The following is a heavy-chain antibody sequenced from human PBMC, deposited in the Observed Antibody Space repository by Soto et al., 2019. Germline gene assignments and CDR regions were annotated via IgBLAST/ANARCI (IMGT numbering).Heavy chain of an antibody. CDR3: ARGWGFGFDP. V-gene: IGHV4-34*01. Sequence: QVQLQQWGAGLLKPSETLSLACAVYGGSFSGPNWSWIRQPPGKGLEWIGEINHSGSTTYNPSLKSRVTISIDTSKNQYSLKVSSVTAADTAVYYCARGWGFGFDPWGQGILVTVSS. CDR1: GGSFSGPN. CDR2: INHSGST. J-gene: IGHJ5*02. D-gene: IGHD3-10*01.